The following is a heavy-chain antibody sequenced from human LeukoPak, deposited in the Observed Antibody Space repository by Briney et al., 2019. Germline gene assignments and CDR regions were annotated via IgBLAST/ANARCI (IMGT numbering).Heavy chain of an antibody. J-gene: IGHJ4*02. CDR1: GGSISSYY. CDR3: ATDDSGSSLRWLQGGFDY. V-gene: IGHV4-4*07. D-gene: IGHD5-24*01. Sequence: SETLSLTCTVSGGSISSYYWSWIRQPAGEGLEWIGRIYTSGSTNYNPSLKSRVTMSVDTSKNQFSLKLSSVTAADTAVYYCATDDSGSSLRWLQGGFDYWGQGTLVTVSS. CDR2: IYTSGST.